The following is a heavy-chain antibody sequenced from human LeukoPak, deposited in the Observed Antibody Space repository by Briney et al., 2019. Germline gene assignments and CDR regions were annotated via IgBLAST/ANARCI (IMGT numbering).Heavy chain of an antibody. CDR2: IIPIFGTA. Sequence: GASVKVSCKASGGTFSSYAISWVRQAPGQGFEWMGGIIPIFGTANYAQKFQGRVTITADKSTSTAYMELSSLRSEDTAVYYCARGGYCSGGSCYMLGDYYGMDVWGKGTTVTVSS. CDR3: ARGGYCSGGSCYMLGDYYGMDV. V-gene: IGHV1-69*06. J-gene: IGHJ6*04. CDR1: GGTFSSYA. D-gene: IGHD2-15*01.